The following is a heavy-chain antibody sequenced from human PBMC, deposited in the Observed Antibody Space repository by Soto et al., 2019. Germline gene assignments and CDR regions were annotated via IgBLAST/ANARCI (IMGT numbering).Heavy chain of an antibody. CDR2: ISRDGSKS. D-gene: IGHD3-10*01. CDR1: GFTFSSYV. CDR3: ARDDEGGSDCDLGY. J-gene: IGHJ4*02. V-gene: IGHV3-30*01. Sequence: QVQLVESGGGVVQPGRSLTLSCAASGFTFSSYVIHWVRQTPDKGLEWVAFISRDGSKSYYADSVKGRFTISRANSKNTLYLEMNSLIAEDTAVYYCARDDEGGSDCDLGYWGQGTLVTFSS.